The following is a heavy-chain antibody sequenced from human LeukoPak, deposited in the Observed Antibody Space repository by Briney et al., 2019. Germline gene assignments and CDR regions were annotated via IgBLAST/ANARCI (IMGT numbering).Heavy chain of an antibody. CDR3: AAFDWLFPFDY. V-gene: IGHV1-2*02. CDR2: INPNSGGT. D-gene: IGHD3-9*01. Sequence: ASMKVSCKASGYTFTDYYMHWVREAPGQGLEWMGRINPNSGGTNYAQKFQGRVTMTRDTSISTAYMELSRLRSDDTAVYYCAAFDWLFPFDYWGQGTLVTVSS. CDR1: GYTFTDYY. J-gene: IGHJ4*02.